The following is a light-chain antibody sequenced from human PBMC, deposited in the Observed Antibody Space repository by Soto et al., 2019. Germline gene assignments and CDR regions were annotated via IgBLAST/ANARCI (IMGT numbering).Light chain of an antibody. J-gene: IGKJ3*01. Sequence: DIKLTQSPSFLSASVGDRVTITCRASQGISSYLAWYQQKPGKAPKLLIYAASTLQSGVPSRFSGCGSGTEFTLIISSQQPEDFATYYCQQLNSYPITFGPGTKVDIK. V-gene: IGKV1-9*01. CDR2: AAS. CDR3: QQLNSYPIT. CDR1: QGISSY.